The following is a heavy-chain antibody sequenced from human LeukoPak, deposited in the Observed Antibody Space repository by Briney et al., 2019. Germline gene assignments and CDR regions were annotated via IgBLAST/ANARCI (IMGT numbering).Heavy chain of an antibody. CDR2: ISAYNGNT. CDR3: ASPSPTPSVDTAMVIPYYYYYYGMDV. J-gene: IGHJ6*02. D-gene: IGHD5-18*01. CDR1: GYTFTSYG. Sequence: ASVKVSCKASGYTFTSYGISWVRQAPGQGLEWMGWISAYNGNTNYAQKLQGRVTMTTDTSTSTAYMELSSLRSEDTAVYYCASPSPTPSVDTAMVIPYYYYYYGMDVWGQGTTVTVSS. V-gene: IGHV1-18*01.